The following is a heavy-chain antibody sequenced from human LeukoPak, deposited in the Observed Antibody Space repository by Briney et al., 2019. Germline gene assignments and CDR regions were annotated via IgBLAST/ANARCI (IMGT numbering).Heavy chain of an antibody. Sequence: GGSLRLSCAAPGFTFSSYAMSWVRQAPGKGLEWVSAISGSGGSTYYADSVKGRFTISRDNSKNTLYLQMNSLRAEDTAVYYCAKGGCGGDCYYYYGMDVWGQGTTVTVSS. CDR2: ISGSGGST. D-gene: IGHD2-21*02. J-gene: IGHJ6*02. CDR3: AKGGCGGDCYYYYGMDV. CDR1: GFTFSSYA. V-gene: IGHV3-23*01.